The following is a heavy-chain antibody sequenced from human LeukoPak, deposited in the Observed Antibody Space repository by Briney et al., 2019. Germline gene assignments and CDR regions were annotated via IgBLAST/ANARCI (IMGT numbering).Heavy chain of an antibody. CDR3: ARDRINMMVLGHDSGLDC. Sequence: GGSLRLSCVGSGFSLSEYGIHWVRQAPGKGLEWVAVVSYDGGQKYYADSVKGRFTISRGTSSDTVSLQMNSLRVEDTAVYYCARDRINMMVLGHDSGLDCWGQGTLVTVSS. D-gene: IGHD3-22*01. CDR2: VSYDGGQK. V-gene: IGHV3-30*19. J-gene: IGHJ4*02. CDR1: GFSLSEYG.